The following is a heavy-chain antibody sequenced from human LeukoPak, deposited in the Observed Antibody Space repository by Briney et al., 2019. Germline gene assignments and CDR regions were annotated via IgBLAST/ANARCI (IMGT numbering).Heavy chain of an antibody. CDR2: ISYDGNNK. CDR1: GFTFSSYG. V-gene: IGHV3-30*18. Sequence: PGGSLRLSCAASGFTFSSYGVHWVRQAPGKGLEWVAGISYDGNNKYYAESVKGRFTISRDNSKNTLYLQMNSLRAEDTAVYYCAKDWVVRGVISYWGQGTLVTVSS. D-gene: IGHD3-10*01. CDR3: AKDWVVRGVISY. J-gene: IGHJ4*02.